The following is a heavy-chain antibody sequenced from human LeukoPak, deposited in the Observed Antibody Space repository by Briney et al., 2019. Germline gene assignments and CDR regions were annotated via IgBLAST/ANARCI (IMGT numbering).Heavy chain of an antibody. V-gene: IGHV3-30*03. CDR3: ASSVGDYSYYFDY. Sequence: GGSLRLSCAASGFTFSSYGMHWVRQAPGKGLEWVAVISYDGSNKYYADSVKGRFTISRDNSKNTLYLQMNSLRAEDTAVYYCASSVGDYSYYFDYWGQGTLVTVSS. CDR2: ISYDGSNK. J-gene: IGHJ4*02. CDR1: GFTFSSYG. D-gene: IGHD4-17*01.